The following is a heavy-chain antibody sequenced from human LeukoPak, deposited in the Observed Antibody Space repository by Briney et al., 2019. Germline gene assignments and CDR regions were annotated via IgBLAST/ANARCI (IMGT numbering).Heavy chain of an antibody. J-gene: IGHJ5*02. CDR1: GFTFSSYG. CDR2: ISYDGSNK. V-gene: IGHV3-30*03. CDR3: ARVGGTVATGSWFDP. Sequence: GGSLRLSCAASGFTFSSYGMHWVRQAPGKGLEWVAVISYDGSNKYYADSVKGRFTISRDNSKNTLYLQMNSLRAEDTAVYYCARVGGTVATGSWFDPWGQGTLVTVSS. D-gene: IGHD1-26*01.